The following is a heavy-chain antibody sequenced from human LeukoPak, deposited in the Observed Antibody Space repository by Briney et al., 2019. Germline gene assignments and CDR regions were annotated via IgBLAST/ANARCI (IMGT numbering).Heavy chain of an antibody. Sequence: GGSLRLSCTASGFTFSSYAMHWVRQAPGKGLEWVSGFDGNGPNTYYTDSVRGRWTISRDNSRNTLYLEMNSLRPEATAIYYCAKPRSEGFGWYQIDYWGQGSLVTVSS. CDR3: AKPRSEGFGWYQIDY. D-gene: IGHD2-2*01. CDR2: FDGNGPNT. V-gene: IGHV3-23*01. CDR1: GFTFSSYA. J-gene: IGHJ4*02.